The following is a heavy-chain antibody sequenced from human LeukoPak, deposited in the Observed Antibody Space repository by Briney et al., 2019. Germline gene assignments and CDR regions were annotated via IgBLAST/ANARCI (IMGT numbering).Heavy chain of an antibody. D-gene: IGHD6-13*01. CDR2: INHSGST. CDR1: GGSFSGYY. J-gene: IGHJ5*02. V-gene: IGHV4-34*01. Sequence: PSETLSLTCAVYGGSFSGYYWSWIRQPPGKGLEWIGEINHSGSTNYNPSLKSRVTISVDTSKNQFSLKLSSVTAADTAGYFCARGGSWYAWFDPWGEGTLVTVSS. CDR3: ARGGSWYAWFDP.